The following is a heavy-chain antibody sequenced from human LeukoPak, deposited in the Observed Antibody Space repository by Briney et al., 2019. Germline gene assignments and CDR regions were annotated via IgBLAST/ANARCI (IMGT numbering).Heavy chain of an antibody. CDR3: AREDYGSGSLDY. J-gene: IGHJ4*02. V-gene: IGHV3-74*01. D-gene: IGHD3-10*01. Sequence: PGGSLRLSCAASGFTFSSYWMHWVRQAPGKGLVWVSRINSDGSSTSYADSVKGRFTISRDNDKNTLYLQMNSLRAEDTAVYYCAREDYGSGSLDYWGQGTLVTVSS. CDR2: INSDGSST. CDR1: GFTFSSYW.